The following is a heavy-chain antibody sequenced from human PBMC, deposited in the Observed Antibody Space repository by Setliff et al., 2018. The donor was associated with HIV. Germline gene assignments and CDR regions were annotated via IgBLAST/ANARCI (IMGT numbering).Heavy chain of an antibody. CDR2: IYTSGST. V-gene: IGHV4-4*07. J-gene: IGHJ6*03. D-gene: IGHD6-13*01. Sequence: PSETLSLTCTVSGGSISSYYWSWIRQPAGKGLEWIGRIYTSGSTNYNPSLKSRVTMSVDTSKNQFSLKLSSVTAADTAVYYCARDRTHSKVPRPYYYMDAWGKGTTVTVS. CDR3: ARDRTHSKVPRPYYYMDA. CDR1: GGSISSYY.